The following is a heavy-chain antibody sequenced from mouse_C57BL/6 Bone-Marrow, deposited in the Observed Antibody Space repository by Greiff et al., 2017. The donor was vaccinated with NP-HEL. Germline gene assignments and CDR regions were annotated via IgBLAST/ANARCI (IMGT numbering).Heavy chain of an antibody. V-gene: IGHV1-64*01. CDR2: IHPNSGST. CDR3: ARRRGDWDFDV. Sequence: QVQLQQPGAELVKPGASVKLSCKASGYTFTSYWMHWVKQRPGPGLEWIGMIHPNSGSTNYNEKFKSKATLTVDKSSSTAYMQLSSLTSEDAAVYYCARRRGDWDFDVWGTGTTVTVSA. CDR1: GYTFTSYW. J-gene: IGHJ1*03.